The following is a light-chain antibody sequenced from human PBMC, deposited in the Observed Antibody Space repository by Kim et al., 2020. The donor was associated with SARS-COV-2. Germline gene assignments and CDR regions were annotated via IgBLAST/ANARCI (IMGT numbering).Light chain of an antibody. CDR2: GNN. CDR3: QSYDSSLSAYV. J-gene: IGLJ1*01. Sequence: RVTISCTGSSSTIGPGYDVHWYQQLPGAAPNLLIYGNNNRPSGVPDRLSASKSGTSASLAITGLQAEDEADYYCQSYDSSLSAYVFGTGTKVTVL. V-gene: IGLV1-40*01. CDR1: SSTIGPGYD.